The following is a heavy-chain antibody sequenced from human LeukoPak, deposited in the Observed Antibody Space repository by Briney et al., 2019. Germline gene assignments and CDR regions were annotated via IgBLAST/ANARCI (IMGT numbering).Heavy chain of an antibody. CDR2: INHSGST. V-gene: IGHV4-34*01. Sequence: PSETLSLTCAVYGGSFSGYYWSWIRQPPGKGLEWIGEINHSGSTNYNPSLKSRVTISVDKSKNQFSLKLSSVTAADTAVYYCARALRLSMPFYFDYWGQGTLVTVSS. CDR1: GGSFSGYY. CDR3: ARALRLSMPFYFDY. D-gene: IGHD2/OR15-2a*01. J-gene: IGHJ4*02.